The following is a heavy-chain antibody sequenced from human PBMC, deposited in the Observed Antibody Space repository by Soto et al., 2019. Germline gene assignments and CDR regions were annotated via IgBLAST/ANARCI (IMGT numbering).Heavy chain of an antibody. D-gene: IGHD3-3*01. V-gene: IGHV4-61*01. CDR2: IYYSGST. J-gene: IGHJ5*02. CDR1: GGSVSSGSYY. CDR3: ARVGYDFWSGCPTRGWFDP. Sequence: SETLSLTCTVSGGSVSSGSYYWSWIRQPPGKGLEWIGYIYYSGSTNYNPSLKSRVTISVDTSKNQFSLKLSSVTAADTAVYYCARVGYDFWSGCPTRGWFDPWGQGTLVTVSS.